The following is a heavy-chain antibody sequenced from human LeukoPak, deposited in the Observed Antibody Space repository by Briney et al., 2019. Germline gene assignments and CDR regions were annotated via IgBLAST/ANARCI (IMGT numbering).Heavy chain of an antibody. Sequence: PSETLSLTCTVSGGSISSYYWSWIRQPPGKGLEWIGYIYYSGSTNYNPSLKSRVTISVDTSKNQFSLKLSSVTAADTAVYYCARFSEMATIDYWGQGTLVTVSS. J-gene: IGHJ4*02. D-gene: IGHD5-24*01. V-gene: IGHV4-59*01. CDR1: GGSISSYY. CDR2: IYYSGST. CDR3: ARFSEMATIDY.